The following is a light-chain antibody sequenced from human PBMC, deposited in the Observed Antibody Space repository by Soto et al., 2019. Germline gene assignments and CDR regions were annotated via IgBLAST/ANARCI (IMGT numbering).Light chain of an antibody. CDR1: QSVGTW. Sequence: DIQMTQSPSTPSASLLGRVTITCRASQSVGTWVAWYQQKPGKAPKLLIYGASNLESGVPSRFSGSGSGTEFTLTITTLQPDDFATYFCQHYRRNTWSFGPGTKVDIK. CDR2: GAS. J-gene: IGKJ1*01. V-gene: IGKV1-5*01. CDR3: QHYRRNTWS.